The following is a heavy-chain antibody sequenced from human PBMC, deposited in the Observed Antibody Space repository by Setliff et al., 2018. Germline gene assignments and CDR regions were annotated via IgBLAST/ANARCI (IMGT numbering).Heavy chain of an antibody. CDR1: GGSISTNTYF. CDR3: ARSEGRRDGYNW. CDR2: TYYSGDA. V-gene: IGHV4-39*01. D-gene: IGHD5-12*01. J-gene: IGHJ4*02. Sequence: PSETLSLTCTVSGGSISTNTYFWGWIRQSPGKGLEWIGNTYYSGDAYYNPSLKSRVTISVDTSRNQFSLKLSSVTAADTAVYYCARSEGRRDGYNWWGQGTLVTVSS.